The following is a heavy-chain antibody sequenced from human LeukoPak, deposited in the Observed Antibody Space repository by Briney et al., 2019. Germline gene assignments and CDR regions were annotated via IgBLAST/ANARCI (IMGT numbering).Heavy chain of an antibody. J-gene: IGHJ3*02. CDR3: ARGFRDYVDDAFDI. Sequence: ASVKVSCKASGYTFTSYDINWVRPATGQGLEWMGWMNPNSGNTGYAQKFQGRVTMTRNTSISTAYMELSSLRSEDTAVYYCARGFRDYVDDAFDIWGQGTMVTVSS. CDR1: GYTFTSYD. D-gene: IGHD4-17*01. V-gene: IGHV1-8*01. CDR2: MNPNSGNT.